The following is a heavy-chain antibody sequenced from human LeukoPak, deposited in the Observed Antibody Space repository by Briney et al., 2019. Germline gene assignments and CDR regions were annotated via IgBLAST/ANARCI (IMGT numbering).Heavy chain of an antibody. CDR2: IYYSGAT. CDR1: GVSISNYY. J-gene: IGHJ5*02. Sequence: AETLTLTCTVSGVSISNYYWNWIRQPPGKGLEWVGYIYYSGATNYDPSLKSRVSMSVDTSKNQFFLKLSSVTLADTAVYYCAPPPYYYEANGYSGAWGQGTLVTVSS. CDR3: APPPYYYEANGYSGA. D-gene: IGHD3-22*01. V-gene: IGHV4-59*01.